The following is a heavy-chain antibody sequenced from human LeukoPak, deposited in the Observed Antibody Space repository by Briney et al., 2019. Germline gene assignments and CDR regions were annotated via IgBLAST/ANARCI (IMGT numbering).Heavy chain of an antibody. Sequence: PGGSLRLSCAASGFTFSSYAMSWVRQAPGKGLEWASAISGSGGNTYYADSVKGRFTISRDNSKNTLYLQMNSLRAEDTAVYYCAKEAYYYDSSGYWGCFDYWGQGTLVTVSS. CDR3: AKEAYYYDSSGYWGCFDY. J-gene: IGHJ4*02. CDR1: GFTFSSYA. CDR2: ISGSGGNT. D-gene: IGHD3-22*01. V-gene: IGHV3-23*01.